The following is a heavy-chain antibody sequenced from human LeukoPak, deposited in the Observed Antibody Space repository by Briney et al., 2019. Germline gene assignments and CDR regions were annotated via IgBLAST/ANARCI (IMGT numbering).Heavy chain of an antibody. Sequence: SETLSLTCTVSGGSISSYCWSWIRQPPGKGLEWIGYIYYGGSTNYNPSLKSRVTISVDTSKNQFSLKLSSVTAADTAVYYCARQSGYDLDYFDYWGQGTLVTVSS. D-gene: IGHD5-12*01. J-gene: IGHJ4*02. CDR2: IYYGGST. CDR1: GGSISSYC. CDR3: ARQSGYDLDYFDY. V-gene: IGHV4-59*01.